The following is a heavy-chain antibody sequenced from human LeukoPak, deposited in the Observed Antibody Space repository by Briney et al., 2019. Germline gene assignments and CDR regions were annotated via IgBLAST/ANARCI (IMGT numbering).Heavy chain of an antibody. Sequence: SVKVSCKASGGSFKTYPISWVRQAPGQGLEWMGGLTQFFRRTNYTQKFQGRLTITTDESSSTAYMELSDLRSDDSAVYYCAASGSGRSWDWFAPWGQGTLVTVSS. CDR2: LTQFFRRT. CDR3: AASGSGRSWDWFAP. V-gene: IGHV1-69*05. CDR1: GGSFKTYP. D-gene: IGHD3-10*01. J-gene: IGHJ5*02.